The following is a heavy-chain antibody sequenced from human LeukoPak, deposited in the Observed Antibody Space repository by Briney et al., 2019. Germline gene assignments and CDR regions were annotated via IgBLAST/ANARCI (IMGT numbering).Heavy chain of an antibody. V-gene: IGHV3-7*01. CDR3: ARAFSSSWNYYYMDV. CDR1: GFTFSSYW. D-gene: IGHD6-6*01. Sequence: PGGPLRLSCAASGFTFSSYWMSWVRQAPGKGLECVANINQDGSEKYHVDSVKGRFTISRDNAKNSLYLQMNSLRAEDTALFFCARAFSSSWNYYYMDVWGKGTTVTVSS. CDR2: INQDGSEK. J-gene: IGHJ6*03.